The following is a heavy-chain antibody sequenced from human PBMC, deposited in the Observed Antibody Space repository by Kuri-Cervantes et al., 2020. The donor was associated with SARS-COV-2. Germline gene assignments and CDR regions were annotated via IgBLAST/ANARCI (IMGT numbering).Heavy chain of an antibody. V-gene: IGHV3-30*04. CDR3: ARDPQWLPAVYYYYYYMEV. Sequence: GESLKISCAASGFTFRSYAMHWVRQAPGKGLEWVAVISYDGSNKYYADSVKGRFNISRDNSKNTLYLQMNSLRAEDTAVYYCARDPQWLPAVYYYYYYMEVWGKGTTVTVSS. CDR2: ISYDGSNK. CDR1: GFTFRSYA. D-gene: IGHD6-19*01. J-gene: IGHJ6*03.